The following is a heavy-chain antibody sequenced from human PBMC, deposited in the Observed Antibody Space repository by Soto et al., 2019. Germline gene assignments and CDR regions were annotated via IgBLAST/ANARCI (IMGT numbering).Heavy chain of an antibody. V-gene: IGHV5-51*01. D-gene: IGHD6-19*01. Sequence: GSLKISCKGSGYSFTSYWIGWVRQMPGKGLEWMGIIYPGDSDTRYSPSFQGQVTISADKSISTAYLQWSSLKASDTAMYYCARRPVYYHYGMDVWGQGTTVTGSS. CDR2: IYPGDSDT. CDR3: ARRPVYYHYGMDV. CDR1: GYSFTSYW. J-gene: IGHJ6*02.